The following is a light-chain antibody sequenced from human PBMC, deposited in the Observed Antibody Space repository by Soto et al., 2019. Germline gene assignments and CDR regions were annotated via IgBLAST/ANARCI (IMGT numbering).Light chain of an antibody. CDR1: YTVGTN. CDR2: DTS. CDR3: HQYSNTCRT. V-gene: IGKV3-15*01. J-gene: IGKJ1*01. Sequence: EIGLTQFPAALSVSPGERATLSCWASYTVGTNLAWYQQKPGQAPRLLIYDTSTRSAAVPPRFSGSGPVTEFTFAISNLQTEDPAVYHVHQYSNTCRTIGQGTKVEIK.